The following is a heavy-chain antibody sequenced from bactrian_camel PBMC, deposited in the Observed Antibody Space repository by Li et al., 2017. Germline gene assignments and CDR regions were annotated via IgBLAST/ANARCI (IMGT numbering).Heavy chain of an antibody. CDR2: IASDGST. D-gene: IGHD2*01. J-gene: IGHJ4*01. CDR1: GYTRSRDC. V-gene: IGHV3S53*01. CDR3: AADGGVVVTALAAYEYNY. Sequence: HVQLVESGGDSVQAGGSLRLSCAASGYTRSRDCIGRFRQVPGKEREGVARIASDGSTTYADSVKGRFTVSRDSAKNILYLQMNSLKPDDTAMYYCAADGGVVVTALAAYEYNYWGQGTQVTVS.